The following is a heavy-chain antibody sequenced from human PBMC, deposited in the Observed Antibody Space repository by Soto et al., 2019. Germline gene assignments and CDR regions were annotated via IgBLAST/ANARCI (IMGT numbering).Heavy chain of an antibody. CDR1: GYTFTSYY. CDR2: INHSGGST. V-gene: IGHV1-46*01. CDR3: ASRVQNYYGSGSYYNDPHYYSYTDV. D-gene: IGHD3-10*01. Sequence: QVQLVQSGAEVKKPGASVKVSCKASGYTFTSYYMHWVRQAPGQGLEWMGIINHSGGSTSYAQKFQRSVTMSRDTSTSTAYMELSSRRAEATAVYYSASRVQNYYGSGSYYNDPHYYSYTDVWGKGTTVTVSS. J-gene: IGHJ6*03.